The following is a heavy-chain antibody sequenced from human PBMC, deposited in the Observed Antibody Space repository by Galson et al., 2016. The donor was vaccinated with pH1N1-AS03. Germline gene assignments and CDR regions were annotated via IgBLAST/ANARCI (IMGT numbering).Heavy chain of an antibody. D-gene: IGHD4-17*01. CDR1: GGSIRSYY. CDR2: IYNGGST. J-gene: IGHJ1*01. Sequence: ETLSLTCAVSGGSIRSYYWNWIRQSPGKEMEWIGYIYNGGSTNYNPSLNNRVTISSDKSKNQIFLRLSSVTTSDTAVYYCARGNYGDYGGADWGQGTLVIVSS. V-gene: IGHV4-59*01. CDR3: ARGNYGDYGGAD.